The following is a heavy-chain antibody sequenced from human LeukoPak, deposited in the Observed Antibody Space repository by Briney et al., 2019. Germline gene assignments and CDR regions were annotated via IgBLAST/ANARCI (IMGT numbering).Heavy chain of an antibody. D-gene: IGHD3-10*01. J-gene: IGHJ4*02. Sequence: PSETLSLTCTVSGGSISSSSYYWGWIRQPPGKGLEWIGSIYYSGSTNYNPSLKSRVTISVDTSKNQFSLKLSSVTAADTAVYYCARHESWFAKFDYWGQGTLVTVSS. CDR1: GGSISSSSYY. V-gene: IGHV4-39*01. CDR2: IYYSGST. CDR3: ARHESWFAKFDY.